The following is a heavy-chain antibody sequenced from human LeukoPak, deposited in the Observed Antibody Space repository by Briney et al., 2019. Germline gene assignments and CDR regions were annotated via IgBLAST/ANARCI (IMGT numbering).Heavy chain of an antibody. D-gene: IGHD3-10*01. V-gene: IGHV3-30*18. CDR3: AKDLPNYYSSAIDY. J-gene: IGHJ4*02. CDR1: GFTFSSYG. Sequence: SLRLSCAASGFTFSSYGMHWVRQAPGKGLEWVAVISYDGSNKYYADSVKGRFTISRDNSKNTLYLQMNSLRAEDTAVYYCAKDLPNYYSSAIDYWGQGTLVTVSS. CDR2: ISYDGSNK.